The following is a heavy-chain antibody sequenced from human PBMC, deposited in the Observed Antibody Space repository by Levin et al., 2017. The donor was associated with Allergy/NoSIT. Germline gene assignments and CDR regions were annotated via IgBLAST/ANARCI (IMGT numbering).Heavy chain of an antibody. CDR2: IYYSGST. V-gene: IGHV4-39*01. CDR3: ARVLRYFDHKGLVSYYFDY. Sequence: PSETLSLTCTVSGGSISSSSYYWGWIRQPPGKGLEWIGSIYYSGSTYYNPSLKSRVTISVDTSKNQFSLKLSSVTAADTAVYYCARVLRYFDHKGLVSYYFDYWGQGTLVTVSS. J-gene: IGHJ4*02. D-gene: IGHD3-9*01. CDR1: GGSISSSSYY.